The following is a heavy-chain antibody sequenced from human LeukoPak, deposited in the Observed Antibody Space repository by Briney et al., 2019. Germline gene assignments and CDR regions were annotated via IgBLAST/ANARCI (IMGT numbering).Heavy chain of an antibody. V-gene: IGHV3-20*04. CDR1: GFTFDDYG. D-gene: IGHD6-13*01. CDR3: ARQAAAGRNHYYYYYMDV. Sequence: GGSLRLSCAASGFTFDDYGMSWVRQAPGKGLEWVSGINWNGGSTGYADSAKGRFTISRDNAKNSLYLQMNSLRAEDTALYYCARQAAAGRNHYYYYYMDVWGKGTTVTVSS. J-gene: IGHJ6*03. CDR2: INWNGGST.